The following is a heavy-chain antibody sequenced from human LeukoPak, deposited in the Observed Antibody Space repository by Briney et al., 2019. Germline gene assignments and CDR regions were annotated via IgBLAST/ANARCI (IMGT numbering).Heavy chain of an antibody. CDR1: GFTFSSYE. V-gene: IGHV3-48*03. D-gene: IGHD3/OR15-3a*01. Sequence: GGSLRLSCAASGFTFSSYEMNWIRQAPGKGLEWVSIISSGGGTIYYADSVKGRFTMPRDNAKNSLYLQMDSLRVEDTAVYYCARDARHYDLLTGYQRGVFDPWGQGTLVIVSP. CDR3: ARDARHYDLLTGYQRGVFDP. CDR2: ISSGGGTI. J-gene: IGHJ5*02.